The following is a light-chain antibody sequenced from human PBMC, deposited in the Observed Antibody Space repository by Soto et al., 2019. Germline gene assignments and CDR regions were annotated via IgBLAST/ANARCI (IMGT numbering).Light chain of an antibody. CDR3: QHYGYSLWT. Sequence: EMVLTQSSATLSVSPGAGATLSCRASQSVGSNLAWYQQKPGQTPRVLIYGASTRAIGIPARFSGSGSGTDFTLTISRLEPEDFAVYYCQHYGYSLWTFGQGTKVDIK. J-gene: IGKJ1*01. CDR2: GAS. V-gene: IGKV3-15*01. CDR1: QSVGSN.